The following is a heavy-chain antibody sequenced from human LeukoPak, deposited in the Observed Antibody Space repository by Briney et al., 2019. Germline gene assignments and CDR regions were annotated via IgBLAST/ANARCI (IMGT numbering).Heavy chain of an antibody. CDR2: IYYSGST. V-gene: IGHV4-39*01. CDR3: ARHEELLRNFDY. D-gene: IGHD1-26*01. Sequence: SETLSLTCTASGGSISSSSYYWGWIRQPPGKGLEWIGSIYYSGSTYYNPSLKSRVTISVDTSKNQFSLKLSSVTAADTAVYYCARHEELLRNFDYWGQGTLVTVSS. CDR1: GGSISSSSYY. J-gene: IGHJ4*02.